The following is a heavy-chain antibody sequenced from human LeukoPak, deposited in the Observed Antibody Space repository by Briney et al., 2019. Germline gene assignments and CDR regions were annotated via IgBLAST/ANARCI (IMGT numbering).Heavy chain of an antibody. Sequence: SETLSLTCTVSGASITSYYWSWIRQPPGKGLEWLGYIYYSGSTNYNPSLKSRVTISVDTSKNQFSLKLSSVTAADTAVYYCARDSPMVRGVIGYFDLWGRGTLVTVSS. D-gene: IGHD3-10*01. CDR2: IYYSGST. V-gene: IGHV4-59*01. CDR3: ARDSPMVRGVIGYFDL. CDR1: GASITSYY. J-gene: IGHJ2*01.